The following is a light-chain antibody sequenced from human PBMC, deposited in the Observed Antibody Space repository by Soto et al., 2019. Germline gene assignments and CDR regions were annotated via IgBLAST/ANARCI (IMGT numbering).Light chain of an antibody. CDR1: QSVSSTY. Sequence: EIVLTQSPGTLSLSPGDRATLSCRASQSVSSTYLAWYQQKPGQAPRLLIYGASSRAAGIPDRFSGSGSGTDFTLTVSRLELEEFAVYYCQQYNSSPPLYTFGQGTKLEIK. CDR3: QQYNSSPPLYT. V-gene: IGKV3-20*01. CDR2: GAS. J-gene: IGKJ2*01.